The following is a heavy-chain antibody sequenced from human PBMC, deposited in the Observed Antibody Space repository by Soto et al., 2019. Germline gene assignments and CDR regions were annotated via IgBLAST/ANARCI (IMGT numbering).Heavy chain of an antibody. CDR2: INHSGST. Sequence: QVQLQQWGAGLLKSSETLSLTCAVYGGSFSGYYWSWIRQPPGKGLEWIGEINHSGSTNYNPSLKSRVTISVDTSKNQFSLKLSSVTAADTAVYYCARTRRIAAAGTWWFDPWGQGTLVTVSS. D-gene: IGHD6-13*01. J-gene: IGHJ5*02. V-gene: IGHV4-34*01. CDR3: ARTRRIAAAGTWWFDP. CDR1: GGSFSGYY.